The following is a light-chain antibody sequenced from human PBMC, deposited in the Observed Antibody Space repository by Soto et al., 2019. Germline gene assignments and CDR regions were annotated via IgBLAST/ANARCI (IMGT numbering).Light chain of an antibody. J-gene: IGKJ5*01. V-gene: IGKV3-11*01. CDR1: ESLYTY. CDR2: DAS. Sequence: ENFFTQAPSTLSLSPRERATLSCRASESLYTYLAWFQQKPGQAPRLLIYDASNRATGIPARFSGSGSGTDFTLTISSLEPEDSAVYYCQQYGSSPITFGQGTRLEIK. CDR3: QQYGSSPIT.